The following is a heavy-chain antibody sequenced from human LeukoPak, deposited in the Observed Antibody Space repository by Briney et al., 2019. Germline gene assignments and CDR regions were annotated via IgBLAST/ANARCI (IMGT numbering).Heavy chain of an antibody. V-gene: IGHV3-66*01. CDR3: ARDRGLTYYYDSSGYRPMDV. J-gene: IGHJ6*03. Sequence: GGSLRLSCAASGFTVSFNYMFWVRQAPGKGLEWVSIIYSDNTTQYADSVKGRFTISRDNAANSLYLQMNSLRAEDTAVYHCARDRGLTYYYDSSGYRPMDVWGKGTTVTVSS. CDR1: GFTVSFNY. D-gene: IGHD3-22*01. CDR2: IYSDNTT.